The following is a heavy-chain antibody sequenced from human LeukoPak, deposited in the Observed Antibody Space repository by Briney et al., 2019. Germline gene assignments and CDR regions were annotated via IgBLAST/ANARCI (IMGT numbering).Heavy chain of an antibody. CDR2: IIPIFGTA. Sequence: SVKVSCKASGGTFSSYAISWVRQAPGQGLEWMGRIIPIFGTANYAQKFQGRVTITTDESTSTAYMELSSLRSEDTAVYYCASGYSYGHSGDYWGQGTLVTVSS. CDR1: GGTFSSYA. CDR3: ASGYSYGHSGDY. D-gene: IGHD5-18*01. J-gene: IGHJ4*02. V-gene: IGHV1-69*05.